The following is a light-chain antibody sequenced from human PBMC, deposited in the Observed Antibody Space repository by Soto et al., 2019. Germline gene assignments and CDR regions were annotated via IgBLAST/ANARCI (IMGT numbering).Light chain of an antibody. Sequence: AIQLTQSPSSLSASVGDRVTITCRASQGISSALAWYQQKPGKAPKLLIYDASSLESGVPSRFSGSGSGTDFTLTISSLQPEDFATYYCQQFNSYLLGGFTFGPGTKVHIK. J-gene: IGKJ3*01. V-gene: IGKV1-13*02. CDR2: DAS. CDR1: QGISSA. CDR3: QQFNSYLLGGFT.